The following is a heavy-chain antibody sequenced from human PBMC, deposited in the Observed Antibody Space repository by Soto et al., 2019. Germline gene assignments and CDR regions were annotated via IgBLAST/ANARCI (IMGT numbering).Heavy chain of an antibody. Sequence: SETLSLTCAVSGGSISSGGYSWSWIRQPPGKGLEWIGYIYHSGSTYYNPSLKSRVTISVDRSKNQFSLKLSSVTAADTAVYYCARGRSGSYYFDYWGQGTLVTVSS. CDR1: GGSISSGGYS. V-gene: IGHV4-30-2*01. J-gene: IGHJ4*02. CDR3: ARGRSGSYYFDY. CDR2: IYHSGST. D-gene: IGHD1-26*01.